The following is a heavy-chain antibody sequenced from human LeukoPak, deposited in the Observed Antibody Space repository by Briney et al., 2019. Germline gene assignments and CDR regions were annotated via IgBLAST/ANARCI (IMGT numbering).Heavy chain of an antibody. V-gene: IGHV3-30*02. CDR3: ARVLPHSDPLDY. CDR2: IRYDGSNK. CDR1: GFTFSSYG. Sequence: GGSLRLSCAASGFTFSSYGMHWVRQAPGKGLEWVAFIRYDGSNKYYADSVKGRFTISRDNAKNSLYLQMNSLRAEDTAVYYCARVLPHSDPLDYWGQGTLVTVSS. J-gene: IGHJ4*02. D-gene: IGHD2-15*01.